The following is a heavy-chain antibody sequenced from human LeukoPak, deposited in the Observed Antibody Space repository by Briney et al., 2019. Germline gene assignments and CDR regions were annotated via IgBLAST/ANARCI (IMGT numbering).Heavy chain of an antibody. CDR2: IIPIFGTA. CDR1: GGTFSSYA. D-gene: IGHD6-6*01. CDR3: ASPYSSSSLRIYYFDY. J-gene: IGHJ4*02. V-gene: IGHV1-69*01. Sequence: SVKVSCKASGGTFSSYAISWVRQAPGQGLEWMGGIIPIFGTANYAQKFQGRVTITADESTSTAYMELSSLRSEDTAVYYCASPYSSSSLRIYYFDYWGQGTLVTASS.